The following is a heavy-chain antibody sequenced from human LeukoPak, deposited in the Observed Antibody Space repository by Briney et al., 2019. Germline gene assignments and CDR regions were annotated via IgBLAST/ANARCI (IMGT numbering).Heavy chain of an antibody. CDR3: AREEDGGKDAFDI. CDR1: GFTVSSIY. Sequence: GVSLRLPCAVSGFTVSSIYMSWVRQAPGKGLEWVSVIYSCGSTYYPDSVKGSFTISRDNPKNTLYLQMNSLRAEETAVYYCAREEDGGKDAFDIWGQGTMVTVSS. CDR2: IYSCGST. V-gene: IGHV3-66*01. D-gene: IGHD4-23*01. J-gene: IGHJ3*02.